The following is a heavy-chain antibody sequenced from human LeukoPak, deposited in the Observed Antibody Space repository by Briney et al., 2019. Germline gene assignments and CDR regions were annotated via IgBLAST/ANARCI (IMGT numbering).Heavy chain of an antibody. Sequence: GGSLRLSCAASGFTFSSYAMHWVRQAPGKGLEWVAVISYDGSNKYYADSVKGRFTISRDNSKNTLYLQMNSLRAEDTAVYYCARQILTGYYSFDYWGQGTLVTVSS. CDR2: ISYDGSNK. J-gene: IGHJ4*02. CDR1: GFTFSSYA. D-gene: IGHD3-9*01. V-gene: IGHV3-30*04. CDR3: ARQILTGYYSFDY.